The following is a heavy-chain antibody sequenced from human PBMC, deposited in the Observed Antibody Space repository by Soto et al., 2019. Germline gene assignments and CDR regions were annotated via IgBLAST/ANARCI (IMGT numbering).Heavy chain of an antibody. D-gene: IGHD2-15*01. CDR1: RGSISSYY. Sequence: SDTLSLTCTVSRGSISSYYWSWIRQPPGKGLEWIGYIYYSGSTNYNPSLKSRVTISVDTSKNQFSLKLSSVTAADTAVYYCARGYCSGGSCRLNFDYWGQGTLVTVS. CDR2: IYYSGST. J-gene: IGHJ4*02. CDR3: ARGYCSGGSCRLNFDY. V-gene: IGHV4-59*07.